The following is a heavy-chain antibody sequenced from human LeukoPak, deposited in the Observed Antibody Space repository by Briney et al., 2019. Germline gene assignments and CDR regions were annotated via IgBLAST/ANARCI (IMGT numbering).Heavy chain of an antibody. CDR1: GGSFSGYY. D-gene: IGHD2-2*01. V-gene: IGHV4-34*01. Sequence: PSETLSLTCAVYGGSFSGYYWRWLRQPPGEGLEWLGEINHSGNTNYNSSLKSRVTISVDTSKNQFSLKLSSVTAADTAVYYCARGAYCTSTSCYVLGLGPNYYYYYMDVWAKGTTVTVSS. CDR2: INHSGNT. J-gene: IGHJ6*03. CDR3: ARGAYCTSTSCYVLGLGPNYYYYYMDV.